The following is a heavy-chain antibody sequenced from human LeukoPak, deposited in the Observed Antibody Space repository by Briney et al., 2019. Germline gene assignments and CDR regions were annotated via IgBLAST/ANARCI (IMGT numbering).Heavy chain of an antibody. CDR1: GGSFSGYY. J-gene: IGHJ4*02. Sequence: SETLSLTCAVYGGSFSGYYWSWIRQPPGNGLEWIGEINHSGSTNYNPSLKSRVTISVDTSKNQFSLKLSSVTAADTAVYYCARGRDVVVPAAIGLDYWGQGTLVTVSS. CDR3: ARGRDVVVPAAIGLDY. V-gene: IGHV4-34*01. CDR2: INHSGST. D-gene: IGHD2-2*01.